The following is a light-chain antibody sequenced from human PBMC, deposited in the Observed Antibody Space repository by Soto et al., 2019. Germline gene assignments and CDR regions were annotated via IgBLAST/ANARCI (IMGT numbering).Light chain of an antibody. CDR2: GAS. V-gene: IGKV3-15*01. CDR3: LQHSSYPWT. CDR1: QSVSSN. J-gene: IGKJ1*01. Sequence: EIVMTQSPATLSVSPGERATLSCRASQSVSSNLAWYQQKPGQAPRLLIYGASTRATGIPARFSGSGSGTEFTLTISSLQSEDFAVYYCLQHSSYPWTFGQGTKVDIK.